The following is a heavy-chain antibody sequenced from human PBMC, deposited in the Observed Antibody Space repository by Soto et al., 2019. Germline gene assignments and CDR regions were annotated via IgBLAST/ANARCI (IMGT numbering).Heavy chain of an antibody. CDR2: IYFDGITT. D-gene: IGHD1-26*01. J-gene: IGHJ4*02. V-gene: IGHV3-74*01. CDR1: GFTFNTHW. Sequence: GGSLRLSCTASGFTFNTHWMHWVRQAPGKGLVWVSRIYFDGITTNYADSVKGRLTVSRDNAKNTVYLHVNTLRNEDTAVYYCARGGAMGVDYWGQGTLVTVSS. CDR3: ARGGAMGVDY.